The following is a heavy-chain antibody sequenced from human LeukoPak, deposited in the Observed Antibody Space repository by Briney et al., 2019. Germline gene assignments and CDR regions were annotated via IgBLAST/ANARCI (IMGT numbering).Heavy chain of an antibody. Sequence: GGSLRLSCAASGFTFSSYGMHWVRQAPGKGLEWVAVISYDGSNKYYADSVKGRFTISRDNSKNTLYLQMNSLRAEDTAVYYYARTTYYYDSSGYYLDYWGQGTLVTVSS. J-gene: IGHJ4*02. CDR2: ISYDGSNK. D-gene: IGHD3-22*01. CDR1: GFTFSSYG. CDR3: ARTTYYYDSSGYYLDY. V-gene: IGHV3-30*03.